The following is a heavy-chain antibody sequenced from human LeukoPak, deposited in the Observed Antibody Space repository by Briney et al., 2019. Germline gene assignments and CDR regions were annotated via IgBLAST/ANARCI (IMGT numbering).Heavy chain of an antibody. D-gene: IGHD3-22*01. CDR3: ARGQFVTMIVVEAFDI. CDR1: GFTFSSYW. CDR2: IKQDGSEK. J-gene: IGHJ3*02. Sequence: GGSLRLSCAASGFTFSSYWMSWVRQAPGKGLEWVANIKQDGSEKYYVDSVKGRFTISRDNAKNSLYLQMNSPRAEDTAVYYCARGQFVTMIVVEAFDIWGQGTMVTVSS. V-gene: IGHV3-7*01.